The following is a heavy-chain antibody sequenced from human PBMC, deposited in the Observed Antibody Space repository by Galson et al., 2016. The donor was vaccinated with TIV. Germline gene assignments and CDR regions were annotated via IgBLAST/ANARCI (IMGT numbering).Heavy chain of an antibody. CDR2: IVPLFRTT. CDR3: AKDRNTALDTYYYYYGMDV. CDR1: GNIFTRDY. V-gene: IGHV1-69*13. D-gene: IGHD5-18*01. Sequence: SVKVSCKASGNIFTRDYVHWVRQAPGQGLEWMGGIVPLFRTTNYAQKFQGRVTFTADESSSTAYMEVSRLTSDDTAVYYCAKDRNTALDTYYYYYGMDVWGQGTTVTVSS. J-gene: IGHJ6*02.